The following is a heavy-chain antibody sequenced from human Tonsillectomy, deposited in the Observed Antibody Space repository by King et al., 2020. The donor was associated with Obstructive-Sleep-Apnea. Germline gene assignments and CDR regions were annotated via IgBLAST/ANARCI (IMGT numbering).Heavy chain of an antibody. Sequence: DVQLVESGGGLVQPGGSLRLSCAASGFTFSSYDMHWVRQTTGKGLEWVSAIDTGGDRYYSGSAKGRFIISRENAKNSFHLQMNSLRAGDTAVYYCARWGGPCCSGGSCYSEGTGHGFDVWGQGTLVAVSS. V-gene: IGHV3-13*01. CDR2: IDTGGDR. J-gene: IGHJ4*02. CDR3: ARWGGPCCSGGSCYSEGTGHGFDV. D-gene: IGHD2-15*01. CDR1: GFTFSSYD.